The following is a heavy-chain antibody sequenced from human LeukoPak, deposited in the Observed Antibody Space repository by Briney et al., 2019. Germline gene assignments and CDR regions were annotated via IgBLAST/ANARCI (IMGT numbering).Heavy chain of an antibody. CDR2: VNAGNGDT. J-gene: IGHJ4*02. Sequence: GASVKASCKASGYNFNTYTIHWVRQAPGQGLEWMGWVNAGNGDTEYSQNFQGTVTFTRDTSATTAYMELSSLRSEDTAVYFCARGRYSGYDSFAGVYWGQGTLVTVSS. CDR1: GYNFNTYT. V-gene: IGHV1-3*01. CDR3: ARGRYSGYDSFAGVY. D-gene: IGHD5-12*01.